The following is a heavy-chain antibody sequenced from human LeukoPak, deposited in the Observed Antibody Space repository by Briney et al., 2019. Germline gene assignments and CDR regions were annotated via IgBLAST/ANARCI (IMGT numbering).Heavy chain of an antibody. V-gene: IGHV4-34*01. CDR3: ARGRTGAAALDF. Sequence: SETLSLTCAVYGGSFSGHYWTWIRQPPGKGLEWIGESTHSGSTNYNPSLKSRVTISVDTPKNQFSLKLTSVSAADTAVYHCARGRTGAAALDFWGPGTLVTVSS. J-gene: IGHJ4*02. D-gene: IGHD2-2*01. CDR1: GGSFSGHY. CDR2: STHSGST.